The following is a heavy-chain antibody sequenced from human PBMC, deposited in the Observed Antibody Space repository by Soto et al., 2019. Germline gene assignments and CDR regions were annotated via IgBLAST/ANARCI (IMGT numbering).Heavy chain of an antibody. Sequence: SETLSLTCTVSGGSISSYYWSWIRQPPGKGLEWIGEIYHSGSTNYNPSLKSRVTVSMDTSKSQFSLKLISVTPADTATYYCARGGISHWAYFYYMDVWDRGTTVTVSS. CDR1: GGSISSYY. J-gene: IGHJ6*03. V-gene: IGHV4-59*12. D-gene: IGHD2-21*01. CDR2: IYHSGST. CDR3: ARGGISHWAYFYYMDV.